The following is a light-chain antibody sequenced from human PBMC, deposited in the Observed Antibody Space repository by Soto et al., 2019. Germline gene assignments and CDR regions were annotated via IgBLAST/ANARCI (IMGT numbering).Light chain of an antibody. CDR2: KVS. Sequence: DVVMTQSPLSLPVTLGQPASVSCRSSQSLVYSDGNTFLNWFQPRPGQSPRRLIYKVSNRDSGVPDRFSGSGSGTDFTLKISRVEAEDVGVYYCMQGTHWPRKDHGKLTFGGGTKVEIK. CDR3: MQGTHWPRKDHGKLT. CDR1: QSLVYSDGNTF. J-gene: IGKJ4*01. V-gene: IGKV2-30*01.